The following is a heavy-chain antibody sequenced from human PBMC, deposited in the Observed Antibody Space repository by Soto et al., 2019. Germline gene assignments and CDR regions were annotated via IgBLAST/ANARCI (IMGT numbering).Heavy chain of an antibody. CDR3: ARDMGANDESSSERLGY. CDR2: ITYVGTT. CDR1: SGDISYYY. V-gene: IGHV4-59*01. Sequence: ASETLSLTCTVSSGDISYYYWSWISQPPAKGLEWIGYITYVGTTNYNPYLKSRVTISIDKSKNQFSLNLTSVTAADTAVYFCARDMGANDESSSERLGYWGQGILVTFSS. J-gene: IGHJ1*01. D-gene: IGHD3-22*01.